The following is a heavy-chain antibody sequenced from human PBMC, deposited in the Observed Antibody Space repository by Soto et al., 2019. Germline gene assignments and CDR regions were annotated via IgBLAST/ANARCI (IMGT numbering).Heavy chain of an antibody. CDR1: GFTFSSYG. Sequence: PGGSLRLSCVGSGFTFSSYGIHWVRQAPGKGLECVALIWGDGTNEDYADSVEGRFTVSKDNSKNTVYLEMNSLRVEDTAVYYCARDHCSSTSCPTQPFDNWFDPWGQGTLVTVSS. J-gene: IGHJ5*02. D-gene: IGHD2-2*01. CDR2: IWGDGTNE. CDR3: ARDHCSSTSCPTQPFDNWFDP. V-gene: IGHV3-33*01.